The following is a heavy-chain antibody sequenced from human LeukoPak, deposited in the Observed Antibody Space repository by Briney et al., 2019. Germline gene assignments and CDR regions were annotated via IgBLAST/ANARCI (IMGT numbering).Heavy chain of an antibody. Sequence: ASVKVSCKASGYTFTSYYMHRVRQAPGQGLEWMGIINPSGGSTSYAQKFQGRVTMTRDTSTSTVYMELSSLRSEDTAVYYCARDDKITMVRGVPDYWGQGTLVTVSS. CDR1: GYTFTSYY. CDR3: ARDDKITMVRGVPDY. D-gene: IGHD3-10*01. J-gene: IGHJ4*02. CDR2: INPSGGST. V-gene: IGHV1-46*01.